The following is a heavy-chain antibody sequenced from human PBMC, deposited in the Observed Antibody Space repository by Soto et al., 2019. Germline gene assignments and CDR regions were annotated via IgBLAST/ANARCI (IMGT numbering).Heavy chain of an antibody. V-gene: IGHV4-39*01. CDR2: IYYSGST. CDR3: ASHLAVTYLDY. J-gene: IGHJ4*01. D-gene: IGHD4-17*01. CDR1: GGSISSSSYY. Sequence: WETLSLTCPVSGGSISSSSYYWGWIRQPPGKGLEWIGSIYYSGSTYYNPSLKSRVTISVDTSKNQFSMKLSSVTAADTAVYYCASHLAVTYLDYLYQGTLVTVSS.